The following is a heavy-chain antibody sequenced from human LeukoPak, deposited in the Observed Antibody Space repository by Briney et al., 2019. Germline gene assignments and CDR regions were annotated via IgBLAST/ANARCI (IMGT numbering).Heavy chain of an antibody. D-gene: IGHD5-18*01. J-gene: IGHJ4*02. V-gene: IGHV4-34*01. CDR2: INHSGST. Sequence: SETLSLTCAVYGGSFSGYYWSWIRQPPGKGLEWIGEINHSGSTNYDPSLKSRVTISVDTSKNQFSLKLSSVTAADTAVYYCARGVDTAMLGGNYFDYWGQGTLVTVSS. CDR1: GGSFSGYY. CDR3: ARGVDTAMLGGNYFDY.